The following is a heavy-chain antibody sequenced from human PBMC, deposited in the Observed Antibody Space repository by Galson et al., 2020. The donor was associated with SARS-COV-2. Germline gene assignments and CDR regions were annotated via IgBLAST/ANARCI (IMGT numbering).Heavy chain of an antibody. CDR1: GFTFSSYA. Sequence: GESLKISCAASGFTFSSYAMHWVRQAPGKGLEWVAVISYDGINKYYADSVKGRFTISRDNSKNTLYLQMNNLRAEDTAVYYCARVPTSIAVAVYFDYWGQGTLVTVSS. D-gene: IGHD6-19*01. J-gene: IGHJ4*02. CDR3: ARVPTSIAVAVYFDY. CDR2: ISYDGINK. V-gene: IGHV3-30-3*01.